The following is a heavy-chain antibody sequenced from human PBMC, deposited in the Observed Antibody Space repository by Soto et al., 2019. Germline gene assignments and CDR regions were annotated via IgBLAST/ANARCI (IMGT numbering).Heavy chain of an antibody. CDR3: TRGGAVAGDPNLQRYYYVMDV. CDR2: ITPVLGIA. Sequence: QVQLVQSGAEVKKPGSSVKVSCEASGRTFSSYSIIWVRQAPGQGLEWMGRITPVLGIANYAQKFQSRITITADKSSSTAYMDLSSLIFEDTAVYYCTRGGAVAGDPNLQRYYYVMDVWGQGTTVTVSS. J-gene: IGHJ6*02. V-gene: IGHV1-69*02. CDR1: GRTFSSYS. D-gene: IGHD6-19*01.